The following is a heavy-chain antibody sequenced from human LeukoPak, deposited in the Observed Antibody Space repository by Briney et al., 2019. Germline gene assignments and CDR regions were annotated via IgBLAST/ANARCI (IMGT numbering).Heavy chain of an antibody. J-gene: IGHJ4*02. CDR2: ISGDGVST. CDR3: AKESGKFDY. CDR1: GLPIADFA. V-gene: IGHV3-43*02. Sequence: GGSLRLSCAASGLPIADFAMHWVRQAPGKGLEWVSLISGDGVSTFYADSVKGRFSISRDNSKSSLYLEMNSLRTEDAAMYYCAKESGKFDYWGQGTLVAVSS.